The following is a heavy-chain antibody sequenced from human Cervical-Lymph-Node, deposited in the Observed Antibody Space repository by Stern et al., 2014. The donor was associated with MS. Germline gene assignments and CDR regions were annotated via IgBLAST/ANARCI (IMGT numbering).Heavy chain of an antibody. CDR3: AHSTYDHEPSGSQATYFDQ. J-gene: IGHJ4*02. V-gene: IGHV2-5*02. D-gene: IGHD3-22*01. CDR1: GFSLSSSGEG. CDR2: PYWDEDM. Sequence: QVTLRESGPTRVKTTQTLTLTCAFSGFSLSSSGEGVGWIRQPPGKALEWLALPYWDEDMRYSPSLRTRLSLTKDTSRNQVVLTMTNMDPVDTGTYYCAHSTYDHEPSGSQATYFDQWGQGTLVIVSS.